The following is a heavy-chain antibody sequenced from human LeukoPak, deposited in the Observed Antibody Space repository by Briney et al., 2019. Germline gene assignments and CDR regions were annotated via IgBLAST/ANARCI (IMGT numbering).Heavy chain of an antibody. J-gene: IGHJ6*02. CDR2: VKQEGSEK. CDR3: ARDGRSISAAGSPYGMDV. CDR1: GFTFSLYW. Sequence: GGSLRLSCVASGFTFSLYWMCGVRQARGKGLEWVANVKQEGSEKFYVDSVKGRFTISRDNAKNSLYLQMNSLRAEDTAVYYCARDGRSISAAGSPYGMDVWGQGTTVTVSS. D-gene: IGHD6-13*01. V-gene: IGHV3-7*01.